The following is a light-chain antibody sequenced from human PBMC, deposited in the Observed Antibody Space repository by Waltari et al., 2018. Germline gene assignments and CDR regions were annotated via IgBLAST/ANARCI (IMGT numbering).Light chain of an antibody. Sequence: DFVLTQSPDSLAVSLGERATINCRSSQSVFYNSDNRNYLAWYQQKPGQPPILLISWASNRRSLLPHRFSGSRSLTYFTLTINSLQAEDLAVYYCQQYYSAPPWTFGQGTKVEIK. V-gene: IGKV4-1*01. CDR2: WAS. CDR3: QQYYSAPPWT. CDR1: QSVFYNSDNRNY. J-gene: IGKJ1*01.